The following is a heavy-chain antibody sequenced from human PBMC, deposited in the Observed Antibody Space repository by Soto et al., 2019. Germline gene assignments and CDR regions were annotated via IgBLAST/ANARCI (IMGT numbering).Heavy chain of an antibody. J-gene: IGHJ6*02. CDR2: INHSGST. CDR1: GGSFSGYY. CDR3: ASARYFGVDV. D-gene: IGHD5-18*01. Sequence: SETLSLTCAVYGGSFSGYYWSWIRQPPGKGLEWIGEINHSGSTNYNPSLKSRVTISVDTSKNQFSLELTSVTAADTAVYHCASARYFGVDVWGHGTTVTVSS. V-gene: IGHV4-34*01.